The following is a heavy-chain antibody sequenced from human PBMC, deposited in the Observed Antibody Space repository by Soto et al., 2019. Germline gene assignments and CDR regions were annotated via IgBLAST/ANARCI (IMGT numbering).Heavy chain of an antibody. J-gene: IGHJ5*02. CDR2: INHSGST. D-gene: IGHD6-19*01. CDR3: ARSRSGRSWFDP. V-gene: IGHV4-34*01. Sequence: SETLSLTCAVYGGSFSGFYWSWIRQPPGKGLEWIGEINHSGSTNYNPSLKSRVTISVDTSKNQFSLNLSSVTAADTAVYYCARSRSGRSWFDPWGQGTLVTVSS. CDR1: GGSFSGFY.